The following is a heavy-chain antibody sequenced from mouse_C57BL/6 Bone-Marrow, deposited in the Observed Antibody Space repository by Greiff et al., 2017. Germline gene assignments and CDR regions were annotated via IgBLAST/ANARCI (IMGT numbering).Heavy chain of an antibody. Sequence: VKLVESGPGLVAPSQSLSITCTVSGFSLTSYGVHWVRQPPGKGLEWLVVIWSDGSTTYNSALKSRLSISKDNSKSQVFLKMNSLQTDDTAMYYCATNYGSSYRWYFDVWGTGTTVTVSS. CDR3: ATNYGSSYRWYFDV. D-gene: IGHD1-1*01. J-gene: IGHJ1*03. CDR1: GFSLTSYG. V-gene: IGHV2-6*02. CDR2: IWSDGST.